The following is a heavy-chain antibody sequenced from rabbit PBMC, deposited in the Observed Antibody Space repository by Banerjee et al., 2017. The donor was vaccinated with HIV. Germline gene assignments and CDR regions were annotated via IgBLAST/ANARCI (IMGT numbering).Heavy chain of an antibody. CDR1: GIDFSSYYY. CDR2: IGTGSGIT. J-gene: IGHJ3*01. D-gene: IGHD1-1*01. CDR3: ASEFGGSGYWKL. Sequence: QEQLVESGGGLVTLGGSLKLSCKASGIDFSSYYYMCWVRRAPGKGLEWIACIGTGSGITWYASWAKGRFTISKTSSTTVTLQMTSLTAADTATYFCASEFGGSGYWKLWGQGTLVTVS. V-gene: IGHV1S45*01.